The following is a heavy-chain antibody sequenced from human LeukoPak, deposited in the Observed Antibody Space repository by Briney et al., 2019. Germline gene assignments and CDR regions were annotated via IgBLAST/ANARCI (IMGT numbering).Heavy chain of an antibody. V-gene: IGHV3-23*01. CDR3: TRDLMDYDVSTGLHHYYMDV. D-gene: IGHD3-9*01. CDR1: GLTFNNHA. J-gene: IGHJ6*02. Sequence: PGGSLRLSCVASGLTFNNHAMTWVRQAPGKGLEWVSGITGSGGSTYHAESVKGRFTISRDNAKNTLYLQMNTLRVEDTAVYYCTRDLMDYDVSTGLHHYYMDVWGQGTTVTVSS. CDR2: ITGSGGST.